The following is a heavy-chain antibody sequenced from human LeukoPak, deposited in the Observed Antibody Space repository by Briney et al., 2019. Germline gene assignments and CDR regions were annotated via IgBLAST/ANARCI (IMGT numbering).Heavy chain of an antibody. CDR1: GYTFTSYG. J-gene: IGHJ6*02. CDR3: ARDEREGWYYYGMDV. Sequence: ASVKVSCKASGYTFTSYGISWVRQAPGQGLEWMGWISAYNGNTNYAQKLQGRVTMTTDTSTSTAYMELRSLRSDDTAVYYCARDEREGWYYYGMDVWGQGTTVTVSS. D-gene: IGHD1-26*01. CDR2: ISAYNGNT. V-gene: IGHV1-18*01.